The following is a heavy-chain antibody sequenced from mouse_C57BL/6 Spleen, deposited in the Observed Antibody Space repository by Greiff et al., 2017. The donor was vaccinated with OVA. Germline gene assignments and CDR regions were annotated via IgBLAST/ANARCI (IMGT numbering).Heavy chain of an antibody. J-gene: IGHJ4*01. CDR2: INPSNGGT. CDR3: ARSMGTGRGAMDY. V-gene: IGHV1-53*01. CDR1: GYTFTSYW. Sequence: QVQLKQPGTELVKPGASVKLSCKASGYTFTSYWMHWVKQRPGQGLEWIGNINPSNGGTNYNEKFKSKATLTVDKSSSTAYMQLSSLTSEDSAVYYCARSMGTGRGAMDYWGQGTSVTVSS. D-gene: IGHD4-1*01.